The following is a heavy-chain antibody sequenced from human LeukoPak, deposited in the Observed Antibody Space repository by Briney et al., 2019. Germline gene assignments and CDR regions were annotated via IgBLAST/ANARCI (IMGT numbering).Heavy chain of an antibody. J-gene: IGHJ4*02. CDR2: ITHVGDS. Sequence: SETLSLTCSVFGASFSGNFWIWIRQPPGKGLEWIGEITHVGDSNYNPSLKSRVTISLDTSKSQFSLKLHSLTAADTAVYYCARGNRRLAYYGSGSRLPFDYWGQGTLVTVSS. D-gene: IGHD3-10*01. CDR1: GASFSGNF. V-gene: IGHV4-34*01. CDR3: ARGNRRLAYYGSGSRLPFDY.